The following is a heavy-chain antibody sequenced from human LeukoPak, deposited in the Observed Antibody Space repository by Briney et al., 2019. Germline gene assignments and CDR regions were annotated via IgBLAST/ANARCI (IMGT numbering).Heavy chain of an antibody. V-gene: IGHV4-39*01. D-gene: IGHD6-19*01. CDR1: GGSISSSTYD. J-gene: IGHJ4*02. CDR3: ASSRGWYDKVDY. Sequence: KPSETLSLTCNVSGGSISSSTYDWGWIRQPPGKGLEWIGSIYYSGSTYYNPSLESRATISVDTSKNQFSLNLTSVTAADTAVFYCASSRGWYDKVDYWGQGTLVTVSS. CDR2: IYYSGST.